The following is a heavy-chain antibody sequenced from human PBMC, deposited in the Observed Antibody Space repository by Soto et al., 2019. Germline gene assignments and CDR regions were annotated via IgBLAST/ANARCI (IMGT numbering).Heavy chain of an antibody. J-gene: IGHJ4*02. D-gene: IGHD2-21*02. Sequence: EVQLVESGGGLVQPGGSLRLSCAASGFTFTAYSINWVRHAPGKGLEWISYIGSGDLIDYADSVKGRFTVSRDNAKNSLYLQMNSLRAEDTAVYYCARDRSPRDSSVLSDQWGQGTLVTVSS. CDR2: IGSGDLI. V-gene: IGHV3-48*01. CDR1: GFTFTAYS. CDR3: ARDRSPRDSSVLSDQ.